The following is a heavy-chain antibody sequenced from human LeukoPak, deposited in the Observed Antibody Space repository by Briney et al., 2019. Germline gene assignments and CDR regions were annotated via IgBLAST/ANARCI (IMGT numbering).Heavy chain of an antibody. V-gene: IGHV4-59*11. J-gene: IGHJ3*02. CDR3: ARYSLIGSNDFDI. CDR2: IDNSGRT. CDR1: VDPISSHY. Sequence: SETLSLTCTVSVDPISSHYWRWIRQPPGKGLEWIGYIDNSGRTNYNPSLMSRVTISADTSKNQFSLNVTSVTAADTAVYYCARYSLIGSNDFDIWGQGTMVTISS. D-gene: IGHD1-20*01.